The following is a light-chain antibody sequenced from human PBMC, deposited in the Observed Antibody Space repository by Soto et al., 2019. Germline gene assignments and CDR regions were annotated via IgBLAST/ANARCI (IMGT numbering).Light chain of an antibody. V-gene: IGLV2-11*01. CDR2: DVS. Sequence: QSALTQPRSVSGSPGQSVTISSTGTSSDVGGYNFVSWYQQHPGKAPKLMIYDVSKRPSGVPDRFSGSKSGNTASLTISGLQTEDETDHSCFSYAGSYTWVFGGGTKLAVL. CDR1: SSDVGGYNF. J-gene: IGLJ3*02. CDR3: FSYAGSYTWV.